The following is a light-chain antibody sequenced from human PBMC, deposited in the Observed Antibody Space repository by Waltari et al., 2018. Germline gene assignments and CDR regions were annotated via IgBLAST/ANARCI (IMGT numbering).Light chain of an antibody. CDR2: KAS. CDR3: QQYNSYLYT. Sequence: DIQMTQSPSTLSASVCDRVTITCRASQSISSWLAWYQQKPGKAPKLLIYKASSLESGVPSRFSGSGSGTEFTLTISSLQPDDFATYYCQQYNSYLYTFGQGTKLEIK. J-gene: IGKJ2*01. V-gene: IGKV1-5*03. CDR1: QSISSW.